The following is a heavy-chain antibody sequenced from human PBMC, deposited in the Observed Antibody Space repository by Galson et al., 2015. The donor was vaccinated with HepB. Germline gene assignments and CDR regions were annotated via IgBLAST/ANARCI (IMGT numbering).Heavy chain of an antibody. CDR2: INTNTGNP. Sequence: SVKVSCKASGYTFTSYAMNWVRQAPGQGLEWMGWINTNTGNPTYAQGFTGRFVFSLDTSVSTAYLQISSLKAEDTAVFYCARSTILALPVYYFDYWGQGTLVTVSS. CDR3: ARSTILALPVYYFDY. V-gene: IGHV7-4-1*02. D-gene: IGHD6-6*01. CDR1: GYTFTSYA. J-gene: IGHJ4*02.